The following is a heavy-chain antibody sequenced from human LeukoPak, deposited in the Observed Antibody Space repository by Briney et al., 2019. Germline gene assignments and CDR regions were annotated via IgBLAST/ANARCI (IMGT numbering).Heavy chain of an antibody. CDR1: GYTFTSYG. Sequence: ASVKVSCKASGYTFTSYGISWVRQAPGQGLEWMGWISAYNGNTNYAQKLQGRVTMTTDTSTSTAYMELRSLRSDDTAVYYCARGSSIAVAGPTSGMDVWGQGITVTVSS. CDR3: ARGSSIAVAGPTSGMDV. V-gene: IGHV1-18*01. D-gene: IGHD6-19*01. J-gene: IGHJ6*02. CDR2: ISAYNGNT.